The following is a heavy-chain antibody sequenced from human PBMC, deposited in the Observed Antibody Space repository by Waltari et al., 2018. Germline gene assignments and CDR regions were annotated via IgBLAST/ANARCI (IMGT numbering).Heavy chain of an antibody. CDR3: ARGLSKVADY. CDR2: IYDSETI. V-gene: IGHV4-38-2*01. Sequence: QVQLQESGPGLVKPSETLSLTCAVSGYSISRKYFWGWVRQPPGKGLEWIGHIYDSETIFYNPSLKSRVTISLDTSKNHFSLKLSSLTAADTAVYFCARGLSKVADYWGQGILVTVSS. D-gene: IGHD1-26*01. CDR1: GYSISRKYF. J-gene: IGHJ4*02.